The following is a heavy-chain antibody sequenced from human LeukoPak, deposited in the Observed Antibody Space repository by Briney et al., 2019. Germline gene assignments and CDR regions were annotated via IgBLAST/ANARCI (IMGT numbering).Heavy chain of an antibody. Sequence: SETLSLTCTVSGCSISSYYWSWIRQPPGRGLEWIGYTSYSGSTDYNPSPRSRVTLSVDTSKNQLSLKLSSVTAADTAVYYCGRRTSYDTLTGYTYWYFDLWGRGTLVTVSS. D-gene: IGHD3-9*01. CDR3: GRRTSYDTLTGYTYWYFDL. V-gene: IGHV4-59*01. CDR1: GCSISSYY. J-gene: IGHJ2*01. CDR2: TSYSGST.